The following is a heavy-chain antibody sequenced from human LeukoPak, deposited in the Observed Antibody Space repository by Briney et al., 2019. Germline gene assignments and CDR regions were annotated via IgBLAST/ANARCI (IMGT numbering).Heavy chain of an antibody. V-gene: IGHV3-7*04. CDR3: AREGLWVGPDSGKTRHPYWEI. Sequence: PGGSLRLSCAASGFSFSTYAMSWVRQAPGKGLQWVANIKQDGSDKYYVDSVKGRFTISRDNAKNSLNLQMSSLRAEDTAVYYCAREGLWVGPDSGKTRHPYWEIWGQGTMVTVSS. CDR1: GFSFSTYA. CDR2: IKQDGSDK. D-gene: IGHD2-21*01. J-gene: IGHJ3*02.